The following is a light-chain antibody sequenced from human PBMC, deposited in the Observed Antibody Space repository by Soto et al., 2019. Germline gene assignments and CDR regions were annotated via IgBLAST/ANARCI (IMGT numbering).Light chain of an antibody. CDR3: QQYGSSPLT. J-gene: IGKJ4*01. CDR2: DAS. V-gene: IGKV3D-20*01. CDR1: QSVSSSD. Sequence: EIQMTQSPATLSLSPGDRATISCGASQSVSSSDLSWYQQKPGLAPRLLIYDASIRATGIPDRFSGSGSATDFTLTISSLEPEDFAAYYCQQYGSSPLTFGGGTKVEIK.